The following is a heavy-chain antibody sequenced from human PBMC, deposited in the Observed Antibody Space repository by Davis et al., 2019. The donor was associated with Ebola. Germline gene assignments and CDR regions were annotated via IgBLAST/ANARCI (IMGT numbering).Heavy chain of an antibody. CDR3: AKSVTVTTLGYFDY. CDR1: VITFSSYA. J-gene: IGHJ4*02. D-gene: IGHD4-17*01. V-gene: IGHV3-23*01. Sequence: GESLKISCADSVITFSSYAMTWVRQAPGKGLEWVSAISGSGGTTYYAGSVKGRFTVSRDNSKKTMYLQMNSLRAEDTAVYYCAKSVTVTTLGYFDYWGQGTLVTVSS. CDR2: ISGSGGTT.